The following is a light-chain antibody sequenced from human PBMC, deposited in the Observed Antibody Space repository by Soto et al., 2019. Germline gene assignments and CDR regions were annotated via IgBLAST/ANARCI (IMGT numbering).Light chain of an antibody. Sequence: EIVLTQSPATLSLSPGERATLSCRASQSVSSYLAWYQQRPGQAPRLLIFDTSNMATDIPARFSGSGSGTDFTLTISGLEPEEFAVYYCQQRTNRPPITFGQGTRLEIK. CDR3: QQRTNRPPIT. CDR1: QSVSSY. J-gene: IGKJ5*01. CDR2: DTS. V-gene: IGKV3-11*01.